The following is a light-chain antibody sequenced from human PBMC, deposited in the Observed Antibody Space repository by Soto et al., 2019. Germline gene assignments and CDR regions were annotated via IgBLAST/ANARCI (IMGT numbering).Light chain of an antibody. CDR3: SSYGGSDNLI. Sequence: QSALTQPPSASGSPGQSVTISCTGSSNDLGGYNYVSWYQHHPGKAPKLIIYEVRERPSGVPDRFSGSKSGNTASLTVSGLQAEDEADYYCSSYGGSDNLIFGGGTKFTVL. V-gene: IGLV2-8*01. J-gene: IGLJ2*01. CDR2: EVR. CDR1: SNDLGGYNY.